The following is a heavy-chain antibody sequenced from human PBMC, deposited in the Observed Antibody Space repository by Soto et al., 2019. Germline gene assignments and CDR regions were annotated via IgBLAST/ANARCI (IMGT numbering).Heavy chain of an antibody. Sequence: TGGSLRLSCAASGFTFSSYAMHWVRQAPGKGLEWVAVISYDGSNKYYADSVKGRFTISRDNSKNTLYLQMNSLRAEDTAVYYCARSLTIFGVVIIPYYYCGMDVWGQGTTVTVSS. J-gene: IGHJ6*02. CDR1: GFTFSSYA. CDR3: ARSLTIFGVVIIPYYYCGMDV. V-gene: IGHV3-30-3*01. CDR2: ISYDGSNK. D-gene: IGHD3-3*01.